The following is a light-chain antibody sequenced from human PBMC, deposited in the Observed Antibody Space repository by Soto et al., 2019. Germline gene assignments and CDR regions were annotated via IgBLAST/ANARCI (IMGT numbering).Light chain of an antibody. V-gene: IGKV3-20*01. J-gene: IGKJ1*01. CDR1: QSVSSNY. CDR2: GAS. CDR3: QQYNSYSRT. Sequence: EIVLTQSPGTLSLSPGERATLSCRASQSVSSNYLGWYQQKPGQAPRLLIYGASSRATGIPDRFSGSGSGTDFTLTISRLEPEDFAMYFCQQYNSYSRTFGQGTKVDIK.